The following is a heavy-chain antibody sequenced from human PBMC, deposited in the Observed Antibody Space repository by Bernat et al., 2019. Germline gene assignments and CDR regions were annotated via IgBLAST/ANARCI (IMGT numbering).Heavy chain of an antibody. CDR2: ISSSSTI. Sequence: EVQLVESGGGLVQPGGSLRLSCAASGFTFSSYSMNWVRQAPGKGLEWVSYISSSSTIYYADSVKGRFTISRDNAKNSLYLQMNSLRVEDTAVYYCARDHGMDVWGQGTTVTGSS. J-gene: IGHJ6*02. V-gene: IGHV3-48*01. CDR3: ARDHGMDV. CDR1: GFTFSSYS.